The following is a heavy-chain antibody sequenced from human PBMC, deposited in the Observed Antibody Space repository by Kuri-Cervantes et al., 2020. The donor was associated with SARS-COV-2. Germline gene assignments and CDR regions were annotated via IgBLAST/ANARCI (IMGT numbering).Heavy chain of an antibody. Sequence: ESLKISCTVSGGSISSSSYYWGWIRQPPGKGLEWIGSIYYSGSTYYNPSLKSRVTISVDTSKNQFSLKLSSVTAADTAVYYCARARIYCSSTSCRPMAFDIWGQGTMVTVSS. D-gene: IGHD2-2*01. CDR2: IYYSGST. J-gene: IGHJ3*02. CDR1: GGSISSSSYY. V-gene: IGHV4-39*07. CDR3: ARARIYCSSTSCRPMAFDI.